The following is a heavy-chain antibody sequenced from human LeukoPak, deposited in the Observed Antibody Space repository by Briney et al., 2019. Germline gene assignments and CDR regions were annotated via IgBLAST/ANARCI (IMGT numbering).Heavy chain of an antibody. Sequence: GGSLRLSCAASGFTFSSYAMSWVRQAPGKGLEWVSAISGSGGSTYYADSVKGRFTISRDNSKNTLYLQMNSLRAEDTAVYYCAKVRRGAAMALDAFDIWGRGTMVTVSS. V-gene: IGHV3-23*01. CDR2: ISGSGGST. CDR3: AKVRRGAAMALDAFDI. J-gene: IGHJ3*02. D-gene: IGHD5-18*01. CDR1: GFTFSSYA.